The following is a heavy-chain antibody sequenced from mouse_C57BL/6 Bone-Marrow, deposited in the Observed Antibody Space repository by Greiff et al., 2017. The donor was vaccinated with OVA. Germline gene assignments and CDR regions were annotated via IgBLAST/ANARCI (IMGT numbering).Heavy chain of an antibody. D-gene: IGHD1-1*01. V-gene: IGHV1-55*01. J-gene: IGHJ2*01. CDR1: GYTFTSYW. CDR3: ARGDYYYGTSYYFDY. CDR2: IYPGSGST. Sequence: VKLQQPGAELVKPGASVKMSCKASGYTFTSYWITWVKQRPGQGLEWIGDIYPGSGSTNYNEKFKSKATLTVDTSSTTAYMQLSSLTSEDSAVYYCARGDYYYGTSYYFDYWGQGTTLTVSS.